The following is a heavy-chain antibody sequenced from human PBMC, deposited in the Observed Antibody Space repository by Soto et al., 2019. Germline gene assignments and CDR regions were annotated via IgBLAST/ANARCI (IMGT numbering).Heavy chain of an antibody. J-gene: IGHJ4*02. V-gene: IGHV3-73*01. CDR2: IRSKANSYAT. Sequence: GGSLRLSCAASGFTFSGSAMHWVRQASGKGLEWVGRIRSKANSYATAYAASVKGRFTISRDDSKNAAYLQMNSLKTEDTAVYYCTSRRDGYNVDYWGQGTLVTVSS. CDR1: GFTFSGSA. CDR3: TSRRDGYNVDY. D-gene: IGHD5-12*01.